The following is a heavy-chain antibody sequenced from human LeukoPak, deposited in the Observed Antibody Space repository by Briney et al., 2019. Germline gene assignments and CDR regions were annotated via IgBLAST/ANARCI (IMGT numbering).Heavy chain of an antibody. Sequence: GGSLRLSCAASGFTFSSYGMHWVRQAPGKGLEWVALISYDAVKKYYADSVKGRFTISRDNSKNTLYLQMNSLRPEDTAVYYCARGLGSPYYDFWSGYGPAYFDYWGQGTLVTVSS. CDR2: ISYDAVKK. J-gene: IGHJ4*02. CDR1: GFTFSSYG. CDR3: ARGLGSPYYDFWSGYGPAYFDY. V-gene: IGHV3-30*03. D-gene: IGHD3-3*01.